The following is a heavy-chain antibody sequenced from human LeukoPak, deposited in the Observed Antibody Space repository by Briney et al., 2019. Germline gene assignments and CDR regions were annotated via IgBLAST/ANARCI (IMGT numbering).Heavy chain of an antibody. V-gene: IGHV5-51*01. CDR2: IYPGDSDT. D-gene: IGHD6-13*01. CDR1: GYSFTSYW. Sequence: GESLKISCKGSGYSFTSYWIGWVRQMPGKGLEWMGIIYPGDSDTRYSPSFQGRVTISADKSISTAYLQWSSLKASDTAMYYCARYGGGIAAAGGPDYWGQGTLVTVSS. J-gene: IGHJ4*02. CDR3: ARYGGGIAAAGGPDY.